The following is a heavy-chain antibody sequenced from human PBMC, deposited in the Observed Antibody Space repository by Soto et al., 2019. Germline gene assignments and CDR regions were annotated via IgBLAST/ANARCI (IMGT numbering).Heavy chain of an antibody. Sequence: SETLSLTCTVSGGSISSGDYYRSWIRQPPGKGLEWIGYIYYSGSTYYNPSLKSRVTISVDTSKNQFSPKLSSVTAADTAVYYCAREGMITFGGVIEYYGMDVWGQGTTVTVSS. CDR3: AREGMITFGGVIEYYGMDV. CDR2: IYYSGST. V-gene: IGHV4-30-4*01. J-gene: IGHJ6*02. CDR1: GGSISSGDYY. D-gene: IGHD3-16*01.